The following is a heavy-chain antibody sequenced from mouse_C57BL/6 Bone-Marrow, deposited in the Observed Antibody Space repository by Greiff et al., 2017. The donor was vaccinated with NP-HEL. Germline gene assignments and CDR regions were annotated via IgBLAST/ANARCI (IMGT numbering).Heavy chain of an antibody. V-gene: IGHV1-61*01. J-gene: IGHJ4*01. Sequence: QVQLQQPGAELVRPGSSVKLSCKASGYTFTSYWMDWVKQRPGQGLEWIGNIYPSDSETHYNQKFKDKATLTVDKSSSTAYMQLSSLTSEDSAVYYCARKRNYDYDYAMDYWGQGTSVTVSS. CDR3: ARKRNYDYDYAMDY. D-gene: IGHD2-4*01. CDR2: IYPSDSET. CDR1: GYTFTSYW.